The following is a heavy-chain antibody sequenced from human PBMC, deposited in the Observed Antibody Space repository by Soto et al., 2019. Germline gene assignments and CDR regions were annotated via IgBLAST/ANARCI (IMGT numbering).Heavy chain of an antibody. CDR1: GFSFSSTA. CDR2: ISGSGGST. J-gene: IGHJ5*02. D-gene: IGHD2-15*01. V-gene: IGHV3-23*01. Sequence: EVQMLESGGGLVQPGGSLRLSCAASGFSFSSTAMSWVRQTPGKGLEWVSAISGSGGSTYYAGSVTGRFTISRDNSRDTLFLQSHTLRAEDTAVYYCATSSGCSGGFCPWGQGALVTVSS. CDR3: ATSSGCSGGFCP.